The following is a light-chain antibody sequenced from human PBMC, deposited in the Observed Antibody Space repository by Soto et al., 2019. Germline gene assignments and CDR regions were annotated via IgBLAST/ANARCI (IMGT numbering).Light chain of an antibody. CDR3: QQYENWPPWT. CDR1: RSISDS. CDR2: VAS. Sequence: TVLTQSPATLSVFPGDTVTLSCRASRSISDSLAWYQQKPGQSPRLLIYVASTRATGVPARCSGSGSGTEFTLTISSLQSEDFAVYYCQQYENWPPWTFGQGTKVEIK. V-gene: IGKV3-15*01. J-gene: IGKJ1*01.